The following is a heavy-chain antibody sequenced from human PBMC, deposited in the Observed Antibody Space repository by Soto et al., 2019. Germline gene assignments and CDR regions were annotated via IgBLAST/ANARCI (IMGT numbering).Heavy chain of an antibody. J-gene: IGHJ4*02. Sequence: ESGGGLVQPGGSLRLSCAASGFTFSSYAMSWVRQAPGKGLEWVSAISGSGGSTYYADSVKGRFTISRDNSKNTLYLQMNSLRAEDTAVYYCAKDVYCSGGSCYPPLFDYWGQGTLVTVSS. V-gene: IGHV3-23*01. CDR3: AKDVYCSGGSCYPPLFDY. CDR1: GFTFSSYA. CDR2: ISGSGGST. D-gene: IGHD2-15*01.